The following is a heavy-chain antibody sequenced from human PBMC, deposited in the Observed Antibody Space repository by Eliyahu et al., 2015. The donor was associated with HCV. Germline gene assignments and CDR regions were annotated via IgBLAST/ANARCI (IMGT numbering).Heavy chain of an antibody. CDR2: IWYDGSYE. Sequence: QVQLVESGGGVVXPGRSLRXSCAGXGFTFSSYGMHWVRQAPGKGLEWXXVIWYDGSYEYYVDSVKGRFTISRDNSKNTLYLRMNSLRVEDTAVYYCARWTGTEKAFDIWGQGTMVTVSS. CDR3: ARWTGTEKAFDI. D-gene: IGHD3-10*01. CDR1: GFTFSSYG. J-gene: IGHJ3*02. V-gene: IGHV3-33*01.